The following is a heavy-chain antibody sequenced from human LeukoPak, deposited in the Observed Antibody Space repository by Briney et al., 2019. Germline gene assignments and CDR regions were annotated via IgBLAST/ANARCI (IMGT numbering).Heavy chain of an antibody. CDR1: GFTFISYW. V-gene: IGHV3-7*04. CDR3: ARGGYAGAMDY. D-gene: IGHD5-12*01. CDR2: IKQDGSEK. J-gene: IGHJ4*02. Sequence: GGSLRLSCAASGFTFISYWVDWVRQAPGKGLEWVANIKQDGSEKNYVDSVKGRFTISRDNAKNSLYLQMNSLRAEDTAVYWCARGGYAGAMDYWGQGTLVTVSS.